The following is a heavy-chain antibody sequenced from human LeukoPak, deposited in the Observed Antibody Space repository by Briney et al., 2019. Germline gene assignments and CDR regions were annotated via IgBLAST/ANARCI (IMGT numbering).Heavy chain of an antibody. V-gene: IGHV3-20*04. D-gene: IGHD5-18*01. CDR2: INWNGGST. Sequence: GGSLRLSCAASGFTFDDYGMSWVRQAPGKGLEWVSGINWNGGSTGYAGSVKGRFTISRDNAKNSLYLQMNSLRAEDTALYYCARDGYGYSDRVAFDIWGQGTMVTVSS. CDR1: GFTFDDYG. J-gene: IGHJ3*02. CDR3: ARDGYGYSDRVAFDI.